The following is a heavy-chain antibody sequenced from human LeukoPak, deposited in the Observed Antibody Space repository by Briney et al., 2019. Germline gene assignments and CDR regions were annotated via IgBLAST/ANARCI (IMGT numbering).Heavy chain of an antibody. V-gene: IGHV4-59*08. Sequence: SETLSLTCTVSGGSISSYYWSWIRQPPGKGLEWIGYIYYSGSTNFNPSLKSRVTISLDTSKNQVSLKLSSVHAAETAVYYCGRQEEGYYGSGGIYYFDYWGQGTLVTVSS. CDR3: GRQEEGYYGSGGIYYFDY. D-gene: IGHD3-10*01. J-gene: IGHJ4*02. CDR1: GGSISSYY. CDR2: IYYSGST.